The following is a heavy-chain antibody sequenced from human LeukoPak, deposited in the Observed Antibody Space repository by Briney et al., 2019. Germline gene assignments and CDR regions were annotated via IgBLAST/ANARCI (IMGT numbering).Heavy chain of an antibody. V-gene: IGHV1-46*01. J-gene: IGHJ4*02. CDR1: GYTFTSYY. CDR3: ARDFDSSGYYFDY. CDR2: INPSGGST. D-gene: IGHD3-22*01. Sequence: GASVKVSCKASGYTFTSYYMDWVRQAPGQGLEWMGIINPSGGSTSYAQKFQGRVTITRDTSASTAYMELSSLRSEDTAVYYCARDFDSSGYYFDYWGQGTLVTVSS.